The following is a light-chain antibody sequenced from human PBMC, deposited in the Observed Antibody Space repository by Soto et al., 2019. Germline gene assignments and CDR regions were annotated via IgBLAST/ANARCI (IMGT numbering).Light chain of an antibody. V-gene: IGKV3-20*01. CDR3: QEYDGSPIT. Sequence: EIVLTQSPDTLSLSPGETATLSGLASQSVRSGRLAWYQQRPGQSPRLVIFDASFRASGIPERFSGSGSGTDFTLTISRLQPEDFAVYYCQEYDGSPITFGLGTRLEI. CDR2: DAS. CDR1: QSVRSGR. J-gene: IGKJ5*01.